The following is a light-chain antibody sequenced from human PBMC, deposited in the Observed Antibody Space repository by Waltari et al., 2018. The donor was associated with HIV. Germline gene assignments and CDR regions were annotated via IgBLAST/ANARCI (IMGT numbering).Light chain of an antibody. CDR1: RSNIGTNT. Sequence: QSVLTQPPSASATPGQGVGISCSGSRSNIGTNTVNWYQHLPGTAPKLLIYSNVQRPSGVPDRISGSKSGTSASLAISDLQSEDEADYYCAVWDDSLNGVVFGGGTKLTVL. CDR2: SNV. J-gene: IGLJ2*01. V-gene: IGLV1-44*01. CDR3: AVWDDSLNGVV.